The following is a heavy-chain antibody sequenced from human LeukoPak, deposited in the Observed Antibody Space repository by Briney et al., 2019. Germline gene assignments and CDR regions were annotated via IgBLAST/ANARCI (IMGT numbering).Heavy chain of an antibody. D-gene: IGHD5-12*01. V-gene: IGHV1-8*03. CDR3: AFLVDIVATIKGMGYYYGMDV. Sequence: ASVKVSCKASGYTFTSYDINWVRQATGQGLEWMGWMNPNSGNTGYAQKFQGRVTITRNTSISTAYMELSSLRSEDTAVYYCAFLVDIVATIKGMGYYYGMDVWGQGTTVTVSS. CDR2: MNPNSGNT. J-gene: IGHJ6*02. CDR1: GYTFTSYD.